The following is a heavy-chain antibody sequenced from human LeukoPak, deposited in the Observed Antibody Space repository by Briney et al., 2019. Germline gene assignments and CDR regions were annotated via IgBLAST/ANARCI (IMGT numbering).Heavy chain of an antibody. Sequence: GGSLRLSCAASGFTFSSYAMHWVRQAPGKGLEWVAVMSFDGSNKYYADSVKGRFTISRDNSENTLYLQMNSLRAEDTALYYCARDPRRSSQTGYFDYWTREPWSPSPQ. CDR1: GFTFSSYA. J-gene: IGHJ4*02. V-gene: IGHV3-30*04. D-gene: IGHD6-13*01. CDR3: ARDPRRSSQTGYFDY. CDR2: MSFDGSNK.